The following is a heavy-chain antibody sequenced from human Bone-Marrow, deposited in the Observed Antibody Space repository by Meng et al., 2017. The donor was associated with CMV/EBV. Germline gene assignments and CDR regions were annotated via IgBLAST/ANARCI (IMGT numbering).Heavy chain of an antibody. Sequence: GGSLRLSSTVSGGSISSGDYYWSWIRQPPGKGLEWVAVISHDGSDKYYADSVKGRFSISRDNSKNTLNLQMNSLGAEDTAVYYCAREYYDFWSGYYSWAFYYYGLDVWGQGTTVTVSS. CDR1: GGSISS. CDR2: ISHDGSDK. V-gene: IGHV3-30*03. J-gene: IGHJ6*02. CDR3: AREYYDFWSGYYSWAFYYYGLDV. D-gene: IGHD3-3*01.